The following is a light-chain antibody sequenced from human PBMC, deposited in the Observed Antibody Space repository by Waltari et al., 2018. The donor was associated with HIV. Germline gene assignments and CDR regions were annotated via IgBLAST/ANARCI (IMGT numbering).Light chain of an antibody. J-gene: IGKJ4*01. CDR3: QQRSNWPRT. Sequence: EIVLTQSPATLSLSPGERATLSCRASQSVSSYLAWYQQKPGQAPRPLIYDASNRATGSPARFSGSGSGTDFTLTISSLEPEDFAVYYCQQRSNWPRTFGGGTKVEIK. V-gene: IGKV3-11*01. CDR2: DAS. CDR1: QSVSSY.